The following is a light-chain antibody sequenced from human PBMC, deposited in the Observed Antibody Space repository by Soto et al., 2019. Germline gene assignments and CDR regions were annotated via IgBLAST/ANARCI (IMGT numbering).Light chain of an antibody. V-gene: IGKV2-28*01. CDR1: QSLLHSNGYNY. Sequence: DIVVTQSPLSLPVTPGEPASISCRSSQSLLHSNGYNYLDWYLQKPGQSPQLLIHLGSIRASGVTDRFSVSGSGTDFTLKISRVEAGDVGVYYCMQALQTPWTFGQGTRVEIK. CDR2: LGS. CDR3: MQALQTPWT. J-gene: IGKJ1*01.